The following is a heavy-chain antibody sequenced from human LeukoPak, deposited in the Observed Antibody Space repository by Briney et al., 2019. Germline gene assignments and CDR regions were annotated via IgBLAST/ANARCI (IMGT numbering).Heavy chain of an antibody. CDR3: ARGLALGLTVTPKAFDY. Sequence: GGSLRLSCVVSGFTFDSYSMNWVRQAPGKGLEWISYISNSGSPIYYADSVKGRFTISRDKDKSSLYLQMNSLAAHDTAVYYCARGLALGLTVTPKAFDYWGQGTLVTVSS. D-gene: IGHD4-11*01. V-gene: IGHV3-48*01. J-gene: IGHJ4*02. CDR1: GFTFDSYS. CDR2: ISNSGSPI.